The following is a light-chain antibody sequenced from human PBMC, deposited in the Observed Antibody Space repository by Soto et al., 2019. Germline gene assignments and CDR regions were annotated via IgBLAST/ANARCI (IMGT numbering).Light chain of an antibody. CDR2: RNN. V-gene: IGLV1-47*01. CDR3: ATWGDSLTGFYV. J-gene: IGLJ1*01. CDR1: TSNIGSNY. Sequence: QSVLTQPPSASGTPGQGVTIPCSGSTSNIGSNYVYWYQQLPGTAPKLLIYRNNQRPSGVPDRFSGSKSGTSASLAISGLRSGDEADYFCATWGDSLTGFYVFGNGTKINV.